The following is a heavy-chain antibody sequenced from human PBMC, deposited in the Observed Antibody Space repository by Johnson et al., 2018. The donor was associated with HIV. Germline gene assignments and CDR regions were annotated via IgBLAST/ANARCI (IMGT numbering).Heavy chain of an antibody. V-gene: IGHV3-7*01. J-gene: IGHJ3*02. CDR3: AREYYGSGSDAFDI. D-gene: IGHD3-10*01. CDR2: IKQDGSEK. CDR1: GFTFSSYW. Sequence: VQLVESGGGLVQPGGSLRLSCAASGFTFSSYWMSWVRQAPGKGLEWVANIKQDGSEKYYVDSVKGRFTISRDNAKKSLYLQMNSLRAEDKAVYYCAREYYGSGSDAFDIWGQGTMVTVAS.